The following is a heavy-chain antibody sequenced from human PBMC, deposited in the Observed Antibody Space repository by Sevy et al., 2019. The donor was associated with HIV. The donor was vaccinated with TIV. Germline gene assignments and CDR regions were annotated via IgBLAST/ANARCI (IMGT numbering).Heavy chain of an antibody. J-gene: IGHJ6*02. CDR1: GFTFSSYW. CDR3: AGERGEVRGFFYYYYGMDV. Sequence: GGSLRLSCAASGFTFSSYWMSWVRQAPGKGLEWVANIKQDGTAKYYVDSVKGRFSISRDNAKNSLYLQMNGLRAEDTAVYYCAGERGEVRGFFYYYYGMDVWGQGTTVTVSS. CDR2: IKQDGTAK. V-gene: IGHV3-7*01. D-gene: IGHD3-10*01.